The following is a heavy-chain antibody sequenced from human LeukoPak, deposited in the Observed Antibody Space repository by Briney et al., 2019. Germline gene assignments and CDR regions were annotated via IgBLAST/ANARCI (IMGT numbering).Heavy chain of an antibody. Sequence: GGSLRLSCAASGFTFSSYAMHWVRQAPGKGLEWVAVISYDGSNKYYADSVKGRFTISRDNSKNTLYLQMNSLRAEDTAVYYCARSRYRDATPYVDYWGQGTLVTVSS. CDR3: ARSRYRDATPYVDY. D-gene: IGHD5-24*01. V-gene: IGHV3-30*04. CDR2: ISYDGSNK. CDR1: GFTFSSYA. J-gene: IGHJ4*02.